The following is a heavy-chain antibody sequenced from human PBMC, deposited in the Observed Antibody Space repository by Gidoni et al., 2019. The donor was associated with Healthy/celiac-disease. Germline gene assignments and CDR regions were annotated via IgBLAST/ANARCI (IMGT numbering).Heavy chain of an antibody. CDR1: GGSFRGYY. D-gene: IGHD6-13*01. CDR2: INHSGST. CDR3: ARGIAAAGTRLRWFDP. J-gene: IGHJ5*02. V-gene: IGHV4-34*01. Sequence: QVQLQQWGAGLLKPSETLSLTCAVYGGSFRGYYWSWIRQPPGKGLEWIGEINHSGSTNYNPSLKSRVTISVDTSKNQFSLKLSSVTAADTAVYYCARGIAAAGTRLRWFDPWGQGTLVTVSS.